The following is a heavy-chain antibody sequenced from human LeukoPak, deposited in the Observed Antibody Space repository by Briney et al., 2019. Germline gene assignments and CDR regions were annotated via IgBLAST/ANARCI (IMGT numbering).Heavy chain of an antibody. V-gene: IGHV1-69*13. CDR1: GGTFSSYA. CDR3: ARNMVRGPPGHWFDP. Sequence: ASVKVSFKASGGTFSSYAISWVRQAPGQGLEWMGGIIPIFGTANYAQKFQGRVTITADESTSTAYMELSSLRSEDTAVYYCARNMVRGPPGHWFDPWGQGTLVTVSS. D-gene: IGHD3-10*01. J-gene: IGHJ5*02. CDR2: IIPIFGTA.